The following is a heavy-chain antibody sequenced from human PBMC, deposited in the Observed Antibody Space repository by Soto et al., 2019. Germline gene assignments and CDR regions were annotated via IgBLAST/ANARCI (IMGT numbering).Heavy chain of an antibody. CDR3: TRAQGIGAAAFDYFDP. J-gene: IGHJ5*02. CDR2: IHTDNGAT. D-gene: IGHD6-13*01. V-gene: IGHV1-3*04. Sequence: QVQLVQSGAEVKKPGASVKVSCKASGYTFTSYTMYWVRQAPGQRLEWIGWIHTDNGATKYSQKFQGGVTITRDTSASTADMELSSLTYEDTAVYYCTRAQGIGAAAFDYFDPWGQGTLVTVSS. CDR1: GYTFTSYT.